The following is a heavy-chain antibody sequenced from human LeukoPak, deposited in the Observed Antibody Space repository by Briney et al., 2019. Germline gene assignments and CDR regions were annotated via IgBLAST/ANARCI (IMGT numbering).Heavy chain of an antibody. J-gene: IGHJ3*02. CDR1: GGSFSGYY. Sequence: PSETLSLTCAVYGGSFSGYYWSWIRQPPGKGLEWIGEINHSGSTNYNPSLNSRVTISVDTSKNQFSLKLSSVTAADTAVYYCARGRTPGAFDIWGQGTMVTVSS. CDR3: ARGRTPGAFDI. V-gene: IGHV4-34*01. D-gene: IGHD2-2*01. CDR2: INHSGST.